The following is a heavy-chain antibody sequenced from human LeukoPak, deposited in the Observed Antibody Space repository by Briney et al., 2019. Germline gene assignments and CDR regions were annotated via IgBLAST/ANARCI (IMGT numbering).Heavy chain of an antibody. CDR1: GLIFNNYW. Sequence: PGGSLRLSCAASGLIFNNYWMSWVRQAPGKGLEWVAVIWYDGSNKYYADSVKGRFTISRDNSKNTLYLQMNSLRAEDTAVYYCARDKVGYSSSWYGRGSLEYWGRGTLVTVSS. CDR3: ARDKVGYSSSWYGRGSLEY. D-gene: IGHD6-13*01. V-gene: IGHV3-33*08. CDR2: IWYDGSNK. J-gene: IGHJ4*02.